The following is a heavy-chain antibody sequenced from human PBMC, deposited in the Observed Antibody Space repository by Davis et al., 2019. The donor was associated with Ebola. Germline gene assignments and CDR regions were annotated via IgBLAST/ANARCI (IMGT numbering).Heavy chain of an antibody. D-gene: IGHD5-24*01. J-gene: IGHJ4*02. V-gene: IGHV5-51*01. CDR1: GYSFTSYW. CDR2: IYPGDSDT. Sequence: PGGSLRLSCKGSGYSFTSYWIGWVRQMPGKGLEWMGIIYPGDSDTRYSPSFQGQVTIPADKSISTAYLQWSSLKASDTAMYYCARQLAGYNWPDLGYFDYWGQGTLVTVSS. CDR3: ARQLAGYNWPDLGYFDY.